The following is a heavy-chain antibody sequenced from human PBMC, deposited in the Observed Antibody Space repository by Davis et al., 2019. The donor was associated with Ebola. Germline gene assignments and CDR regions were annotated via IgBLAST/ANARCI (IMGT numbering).Heavy chain of an antibody. CDR2: IYYSGST. J-gene: IGHJ4*02. V-gene: IGHV4-61*08. Sequence: PSETLSLTCAVSGGSISSGGYSWSWIRQPPGKGLEWIGYIYYSGSTNYNPSLKSRVTISVDTSKNQFSLKLSSVTAADTAVYYCARIVGTTTYFDYWGQGTLVTVSS. CDR1: GGSISSGGYS. CDR3: ARIVGTTTYFDY. D-gene: IGHD1-26*01.